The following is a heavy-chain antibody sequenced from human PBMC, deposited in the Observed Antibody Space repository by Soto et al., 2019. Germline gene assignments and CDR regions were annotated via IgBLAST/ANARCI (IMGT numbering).Heavy chain of an antibody. CDR1: GGSISSSSYY. Sequence: QLQLQESGPGLVKPSETLSLTCTVSGGSISSSSYYWGWIRQPPGKGLEWIGSIYYSGSTYYNPSLKSRVTISVDTSKTQFSLQLSSVTAADTAVYYCARGYCTNGVCYKAHRPDYYYMDVWGNGTTVTVSS. D-gene: IGHD2-8*01. V-gene: IGHV4-39*01. J-gene: IGHJ6*03. CDR3: ARGYCTNGVCYKAHRPDYYYMDV. CDR2: IYYSGST.